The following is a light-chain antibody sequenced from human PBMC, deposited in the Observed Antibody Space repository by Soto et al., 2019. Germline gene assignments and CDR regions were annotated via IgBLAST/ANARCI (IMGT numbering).Light chain of an antibody. CDR3: SSYTTSSTLYV. CDR1: SSDVGAYNY. J-gene: IGLJ1*01. CDR2: DVS. Sequence: QSVLTQPASVSGSPGQSITISCTGTSSDVGAYNYVTWYQQHPGKAPKLMIYDVSNRPSGFSSRFSGSKSGNTASLTISGLQAEDEADYYCSSYTTSSTLYVFGSGTKLTVL. V-gene: IGLV2-14*03.